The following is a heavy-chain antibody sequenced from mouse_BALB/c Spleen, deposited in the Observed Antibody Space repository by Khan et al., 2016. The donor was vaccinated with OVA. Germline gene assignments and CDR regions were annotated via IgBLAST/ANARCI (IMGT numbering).Heavy chain of an antibody. Sequence: VQLQQSGPELVKPGASVKMSCKASGYTFTSYVMHWVKQKPGLGLEWIGYIYPFNDDTKYNEKFKGKATLTSDKSSSTAYMELSSLNSEDSAVYYSAPVGNYYVAGAYWGQGTLVTVSA. D-gene: IGHD1-1*01. CDR1: GYTFTSYV. J-gene: IGHJ3*01. CDR3: APVGNYYVAGAY. V-gene: IGHV1S136*01. CDR2: IYPFNDDT.